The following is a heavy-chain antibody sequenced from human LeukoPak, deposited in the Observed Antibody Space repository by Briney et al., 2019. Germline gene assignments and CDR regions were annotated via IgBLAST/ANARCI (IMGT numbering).Heavy chain of an antibody. D-gene: IGHD3-10*01. V-gene: IGHV3-33*01. Sequence: GRSLRLSCAASGFTFSSYGMHWVRQAPGKGLEWVAVIWYDGSNKYYADSVKGRFTISRDNSKSTLYLQMNSLRAEDTAVYYCARGGMVRGVIGDYWGQGTLVTVSS. CDR2: IWYDGSNK. J-gene: IGHJ4*02. CDR3: ARGGMVRGVIGDY. CDR1: GFTFSSYG.